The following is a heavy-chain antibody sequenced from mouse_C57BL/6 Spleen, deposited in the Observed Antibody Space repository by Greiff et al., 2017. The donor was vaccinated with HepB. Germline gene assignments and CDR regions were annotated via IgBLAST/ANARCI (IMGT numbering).Heavy chain of an antibody. J-gene: IGHJ4*01. D-gene: IGHD1-1*01. CDR2: INPSSGYT. V-gene: IGHV1-4*01. CDR3: ARSHGSSYGGYYAMDY. Sequence: QVQLQQSGAELARPGASVKMSCKASGYTFTSYTMHWVKQRPGQGLEWIGYINPSSGYTKYNQKFKDKATLTADKYSSTAYMQLSSLTSEDSAVYYCARSHGSSYGGYYAMDYWGQGTSVTVSS. CDR1: GYTFTSYT.